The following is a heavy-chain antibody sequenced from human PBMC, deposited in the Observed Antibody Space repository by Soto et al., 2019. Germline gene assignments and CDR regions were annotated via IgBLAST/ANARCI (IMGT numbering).Heavy chain of an antibody. D-gene: IGHD3-22*01. CDR2: IDPSDSQT. J-gene: IGHJ4*02. CDR3: ARQIYDSDTGPNFQYYFDS. Sequence: GESLKISCKGSGYSFAGYWITWVRQKPGKGLEWMGRIDPSDSQTYYSPSFRGHVTISVTKSITTVFLQWSSLRASDTAMYYCARQIYDSDTGPNFQYYFDSWGQGTQVMVSS. CDR1: GYSFAGYW. V-gene: IGHV5-10-1*01.